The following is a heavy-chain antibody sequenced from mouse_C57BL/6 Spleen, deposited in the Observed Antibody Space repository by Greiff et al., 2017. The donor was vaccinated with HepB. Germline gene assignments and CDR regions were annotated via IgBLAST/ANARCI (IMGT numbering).Heavy chain of an antibody. Sequence: EVQLQQSGPVLVKPGASVKMSCKASGYTFTDYYMNWVKQSHGKSLEWIGVINPYNGGTSYNQKFKGKATLTVDKSSSTAYMELNSLTSEDSAVYYCARSVGYDDDYYAMDYWGQGTSVTVSS. CDR2: INPYNGGT. D-gene: IGHD2-2*01. CDR3: ARSVGYDDDYYAMDY. J-gene: IGHJ4*01. CDR1: GYTFTDYY. V-gene: IGHV1-19*01.